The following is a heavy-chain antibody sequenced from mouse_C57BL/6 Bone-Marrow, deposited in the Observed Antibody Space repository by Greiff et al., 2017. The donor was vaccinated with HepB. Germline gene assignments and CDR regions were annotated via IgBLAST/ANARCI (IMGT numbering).Heavy chain of an antibody. V-gene: IGHV5-4*01. J-gene: IGHJ2*01. Sequence: VQLVESGGGLVKPGGSLKLSCAASGFTFSSYAMSWVRQTPEKRLEWVATISDGGSYTYYPDNVKGRFTISRDNAKNNLYLQMSHLKSEDTAMYYCAREAIYYGNYGYWGQGTTLTVSS. D-gene: IGHD2-1*01. CDR2: ISDGGSYT. CDR1: GFTFSSYA. CDR3: AREAIYYGNYGY.